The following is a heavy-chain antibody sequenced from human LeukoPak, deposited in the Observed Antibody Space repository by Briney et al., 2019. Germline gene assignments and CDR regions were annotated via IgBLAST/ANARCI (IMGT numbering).Heavy chain of an antibody. CDR1: GGSISNYY. CDR3: ARGYDSSYDAFDI. Sequence: PSETLSLTCTVSGGSISNYYWSWIRQPPGKGLEWIGYIYYSGSTNYNPSLKSRVTISVDTSKNQFSLKLNSVTAADTAVYYCARGYDSSYDAFDIWGQGTMVTVSP. J-gene: IGHJ3*02. D-gene: IGHD3-22*01. V-gene: IGHV4-59*01. CDR2: IYYSGST.